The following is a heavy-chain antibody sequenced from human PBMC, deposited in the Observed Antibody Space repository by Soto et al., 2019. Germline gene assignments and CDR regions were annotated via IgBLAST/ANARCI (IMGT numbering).Heavy chain of an antibody. J-gene: IGHJ6*03. CDR3: AKGAGYCSSTSCYVGSHYYYYMDV. D-gene: IGHD2-2*01. Sequence: SGGSLRLSCAASGFTFSSYAMSWVRQAPGKGLEWVSAISGSGGSTYYADSVKGRFTISRGNSKNTLYLQMNSLRAEDTAVYYCAKGAGYCSSTSCYVGSHYYYYMDVWGKGTTVTVSS. CDR2: ISGSGGST. CDR1: GFTFSSYA. V-gene: IGHV3-23*01.